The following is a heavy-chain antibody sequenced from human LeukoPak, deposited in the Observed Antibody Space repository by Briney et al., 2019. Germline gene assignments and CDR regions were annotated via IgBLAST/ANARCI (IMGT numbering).Heavy chain of an antibody. CDR3: AIRGRALDS. CDR2: ITGSGDKT. Sequence: GGSLRLSCAASGFTFSSYAMNWVRQAPGKGLEWVSSITGSGDKTYYPDSVKGRFTISRDNSKNTLYLQMNSLRADDTAVYYCAIRGRALDSWGQGALVTVFS. V-gene: IGHV3-23*01. J-gene: IGHJ4*02. CDR1: GFTFSSYA.